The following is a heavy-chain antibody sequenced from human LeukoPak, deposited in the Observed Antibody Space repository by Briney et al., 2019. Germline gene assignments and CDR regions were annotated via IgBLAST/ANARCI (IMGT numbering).Heavy chain of an antibody. CDR1: GGSISSYY. CDR3: ARLGGDGYNYAY. V-gene: IGHV4-59*08. J-gene: IGHJ4*02. Sequence: PSETLSLTRTVSGGSISSYYWSWIRQPPGKGLEWIGYIYYSGSTNYNPSLKSRVTISVDTSKNQFSLKLSSVTAADTAVYYCARLGGDGYNYAYWGQGTLVTVSS. D-gene: IGHD5-24*01. CDR2: IYYSGST.